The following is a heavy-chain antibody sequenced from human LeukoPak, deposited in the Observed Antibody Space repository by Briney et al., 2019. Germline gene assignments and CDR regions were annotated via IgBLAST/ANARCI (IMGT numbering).Heavy chain of an antibody. D-gene: IGHD2-2*01. CDR3: ARGWSGYCSSTSCYAGDAFDI. V-gene: IGHV4-34*01. CDR2: INHSGST. CDR1: GGSFSGYY. J-gene: IGHJ3*02. Sequence: PSETLSLTCAVYGGSFSGYYWSWIRQPPGKGLEWIGEINHSGSTNYNPSLKSRVTISVDTSKNQFSLKLSSVTAADTAVYYCARGWSGYCSSTSCYAGDAFDIWGQGTMVTVSS.